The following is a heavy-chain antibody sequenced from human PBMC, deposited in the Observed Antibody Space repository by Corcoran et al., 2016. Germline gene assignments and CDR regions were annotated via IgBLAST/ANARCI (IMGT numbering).Heavy chain of an antibody. D-gene: IGHD4-17*01. CDR2: INPNSGGT. Sequence: QVQLVQSGAEVKKPGASVKVSCQASGYTFTGYYIHWVRQAPGQGLEWMGWINPNSGGTNYGQKFRGRVTMTRDTSISTAYMALSRLTSDDTALYYCARETPRDGRHGVDSWRRGTLVTVSS. CDR1: GYTFTGYY. CDR3: ARETPRDGRHGVDS. V-gene: IGHV1-2*02. J-gene: IGHJ5*01.